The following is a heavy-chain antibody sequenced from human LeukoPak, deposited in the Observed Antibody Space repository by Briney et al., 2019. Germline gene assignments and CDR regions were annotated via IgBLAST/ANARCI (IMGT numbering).Heavy chain of an antibody. CDR3: ARGGATYYDILAGFFDY. CDR1: GGSISSYY. Sequence: SETLSLTCTVSGGSISSYYWSWIRQPPGKGLEWIGYIYYSGSTNYNPSLKSRVTISVDTSKNQISLKLTSVTAADTAVYYCARGGATYYDILAGFFDYWGKGTLVSVSS. J-gene: IGHJ4*02. CDR2: IYYSGST. D-gene: IGHD3-9*01. V-gene: IGHV4-59*01.